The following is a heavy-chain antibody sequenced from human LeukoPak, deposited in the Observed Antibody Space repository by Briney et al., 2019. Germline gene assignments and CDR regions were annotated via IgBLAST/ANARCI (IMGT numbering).Heavy chain of an antibody. D-gene: IGHD3-10*01. CDR2: IYYRGSEST. Sequence: SETLSLTCTVSGGSISSYYWSWIRQPPGKGLEWIGYIYYRGSESTNYNPSLKSRVTISMDTSKNQFSLKLSSVTAADTAFYYCARSSQYDTPVYYYHAFDMWGQGTMVTVSS. CDR3: ARSSQYDTPVYYYHAFDM. CDR1: GGSISSYY. J-gene: IGHJ3*02. V-gene: IGHV4-59*01.